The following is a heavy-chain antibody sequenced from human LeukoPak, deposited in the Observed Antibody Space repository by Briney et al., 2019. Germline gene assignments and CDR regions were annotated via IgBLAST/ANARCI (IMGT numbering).Heavy chain of an antibody. V-gene: IGHV4-61*01. Sequence: SETLSLTCTVSGGSVSSGSYYWSWIRQPPGKGLEWIGYIYYSGSTNYNPSLKSRVTISVDTSKNQFSLRLSSVTAADTAVYSCARVISDYSNFLFDYWGQGTLVTVSS. J-gene: IGHJ4*02. CDR1: GGSVSSGSYY. D-gene: IGHD4-11*01. CDR3: ARVISDYSNFLFDY. CDR2: IYYSGST.